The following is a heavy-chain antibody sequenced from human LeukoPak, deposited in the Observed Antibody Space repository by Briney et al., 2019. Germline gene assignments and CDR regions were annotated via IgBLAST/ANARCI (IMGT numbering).Heavy chain of an antibody. CDR2: ISSSSSTI. D-gene: IGHD3-9*01. J-gene: IGHJ3*02. CDR1: GFTFNSYS. Sequence: GGSLRLSCAASGFTFNSYSMNWVRQARGEGLEGVSYISSSSSTIYYADSVKGRFTISRDNAKNSLYLQMNSLRAEDTAVYYCARDGDYDILTGYLNGDAFDIWGQGTMVTVSS. V-gene: IGHV3-48*01. CDR3: ARDGDYDILTGYLNGDAFDI.